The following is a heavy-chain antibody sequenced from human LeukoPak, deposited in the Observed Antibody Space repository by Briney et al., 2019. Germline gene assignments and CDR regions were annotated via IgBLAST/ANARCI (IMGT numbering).Heavy chain of an antibody. CDR3: ARNDGGLVDY. J-gene: IGHJ4*02. D-gene: IGHD4-23*01. V-gene: IGHV4-61*02. Sequence: SETLSLTCTVSGGSISSGSYYWSWIRQPAGKGLEWIGRICTSGSTNYNPSLKSRVTISVDTSKNQFSLMLRSGTPADTAVYYCARNDGGLVDYWGQGTLVTVSS. CDR2: ICTSGST. CDR1: GGSISSGSYY.